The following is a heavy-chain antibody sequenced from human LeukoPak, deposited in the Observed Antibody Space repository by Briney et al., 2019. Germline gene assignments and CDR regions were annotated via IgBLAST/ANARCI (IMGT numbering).Heavy chain of an antibody. CDR2: IKQDGSEK. J-gene: IGHJ4*02. CDR3: TTTGYYYDSSGNYGDY. Sequence: EPGGSLRLSCAASGFTFSNYWMSWVRQAPGKGLEWVANIKQDGSEKNYVGSVKGRFTIFRDDAKKSLYLQMNSLRAEDTAVYYCTTTGYYYDSSGNYGDYWGQGTLVTVSS. CDR1: GFTFSNYW. V-gene: IGHV3-7*03. D-gene: IGHD3-22*01.